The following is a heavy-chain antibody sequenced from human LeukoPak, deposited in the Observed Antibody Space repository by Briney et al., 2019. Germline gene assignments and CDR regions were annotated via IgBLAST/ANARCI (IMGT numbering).Heavy chain of an antibody. V-gene: IGHV3-23*01. J-gene: IGHJ1*01. D-gene: IGHD6-13*01. CDR3: ARDHQRAAGLVFQH. CDR1: GFTFTSYA. CDR2: ISGSGGST. Sequence: GGSLRLSCAASGFTFTSYAMSWVRQAPGKGLEWVSVISGSGGSTYYADSVKGRFTISRDNPKNTLYLQMNSLRDEDTAVYYCARDHQRAAGLVFQHWGQGTLVTVSS.